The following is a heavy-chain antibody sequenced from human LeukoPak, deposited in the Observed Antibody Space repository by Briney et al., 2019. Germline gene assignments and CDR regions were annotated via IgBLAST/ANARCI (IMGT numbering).Heavy chain of an antibody. CDR2: IYTSGSI. J-gene: IGHJ3*02. D-gene: IGHD3-3*01. CDR3: AMDYDFWSGHWAFDI. V-gene: IGHV4-4*07. CDR1: GGSISSYY. Sequence: SETLSPTCTVSGGSISSYYWSWIRQPAGKGLEWIGRIYTSGSINYNPSLKSRVTMSVDTSKNQLSLKLSSVTAADTAVYYCAMDYDFWSGHWAFDIWGQGTMVTVSS.